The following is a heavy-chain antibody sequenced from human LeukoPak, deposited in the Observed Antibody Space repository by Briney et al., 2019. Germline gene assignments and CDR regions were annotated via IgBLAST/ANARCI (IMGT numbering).Heavy chain of an antibody. CDR3: AKGLLYSSGWMGDAFDI. CDR1: GFTFDDYA. CDR2: ISWNSGSV. D-gene: IGHD6-19*01. Sequence: GGSLRLSCAASGFTFDDYAMHWVRQAPGKGLEWVSGISWNSGSVGYADSVKGRFTISRDNAKNSLFLQMNSLRAEDTALYYCAKGLLYSSGWMGDAFDIWGQGTMVTVSS. V-gene: IGHV3-9*01. J-gene: IGHJ3*02.